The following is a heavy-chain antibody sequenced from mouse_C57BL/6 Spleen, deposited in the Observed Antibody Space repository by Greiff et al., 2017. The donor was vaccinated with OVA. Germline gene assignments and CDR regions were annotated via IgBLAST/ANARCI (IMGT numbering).Heavy chain of an antibody. CDR3: ARDGYAFAY. J-gene: IGHJ3*01. CDR1: GYTFTSYW. CDR2: IDPSDSYT. V-gene: IGHV1-69*01. D-gene: IGHD2-10*02. Sequence: QVQLQQPGAELVMPGASVKLSCKASGYTFTSYWMHWVKQRPGQGLEWIGEIDPSDSYTNYNQKFKGKSTLTVDKSSSTAYMHLSILTSEDSAVYYCARDGYAFAYWGQGTLVTVSA.